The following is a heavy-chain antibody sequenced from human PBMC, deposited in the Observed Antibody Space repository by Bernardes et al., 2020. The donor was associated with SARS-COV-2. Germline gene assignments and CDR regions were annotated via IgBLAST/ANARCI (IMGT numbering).Heavy chain of an antibody. D-gene: IGHD6-19*01. V-gene: IGHV3-7*05. CDR3: ARAVGGYLDY. CDR1: GFTFSRYS. J-gene: IGHJ4*02. Sequence: GGSLRLSCAASGFTFSRYSMTWVRQAPGKGLEWVANINEGGSEEYYVDSAKGRFTISRDNAKNSLFLQMNSLRVEDTAVYYCARAVGGYLDYWGQGTLVTVSS. CDR2: INEGGSEE.